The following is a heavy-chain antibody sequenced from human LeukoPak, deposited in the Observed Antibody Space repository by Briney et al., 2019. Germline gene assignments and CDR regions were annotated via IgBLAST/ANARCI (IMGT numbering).Heavy chain of an antibody. D-gene: IGHD5-12*01. J-gene: IGHJ4*02. Sequence: SETLSLTCTVSGGSISSYYWSWIRQPPGKGLEWIGYIYYSGSTNYNPSLKSRVTISVDTSKNQFSLKLSSVTAADTAVYYCARDLPSSPYEVWGQGTLVTVSS. CDR2: IYYSGST. CDR3: ARDLPSSPYEV. V-gene: IGHV4-59*01. CDR1: GGSISSYY.